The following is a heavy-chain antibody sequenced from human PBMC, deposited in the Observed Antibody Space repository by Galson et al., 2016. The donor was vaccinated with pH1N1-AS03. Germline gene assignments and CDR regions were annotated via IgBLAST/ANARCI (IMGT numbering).Heavy chain of an antibody. CDR2: ISGADLST. Sequence: SLRLSCAASGFTFSTYAMSWVRQAPGKGLEWVSSISGADLSTYYADSVKGRFTVSRDNSKNTLYLQMNSLRPEDTAMYYCARDYIVGATRGAGTFDVWGHGTMVTVSS. CDR3: ARDYIVGATRGAGTFDV. D-gene: IGHD1-26*01. J-gene: IGHJ3*01. CDR1: GFTFSTYA. V-gene: IGHV3-23*01.